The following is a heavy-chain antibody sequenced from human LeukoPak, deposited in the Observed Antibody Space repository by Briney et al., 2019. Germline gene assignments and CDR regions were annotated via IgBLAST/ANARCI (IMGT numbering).Heavy chain of an antibody. Sequence: GGSLRLSCAASGFTFSNYWMHWVRQVPGKGLVCVSRISSDGSTTDYADSVKGRFTISRDNSKNTLYLQMNSLRAEDTAVYYCATQGCGGDCYSGMDVWGQGTTVTVSS. CDR3: ATQGCGGDCYSGMDV. J-gene: IGHJ6*02. V-gene: IGHV3-74*01. CDR1: GFTFSNYW. CDR2: ISSDGSTT. D-gene: IGHD2-21*02.